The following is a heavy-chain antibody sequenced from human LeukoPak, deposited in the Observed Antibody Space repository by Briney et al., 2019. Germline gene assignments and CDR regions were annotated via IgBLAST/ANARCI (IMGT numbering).Heavy chain of an antibody. CDR1: GFTFSDYY. D-gene: IGHD4-17*01. V-gene: IGHV3-11*06. CDR2: ISSSSSYT. Sequence: PGGSLRLSCAASGFTFSDYYMSWIRQAPGKGLEWVSYISSSSSYTNYADSVKGRFTISRDNAKNSLYLQMNSLRAEDTAVYYCARENGYGVLGRRGVFDYWGQGTLVTVSS. J-gene: IGHJ4*02. CDR3: ARENGYGVLGRRGVFDY.